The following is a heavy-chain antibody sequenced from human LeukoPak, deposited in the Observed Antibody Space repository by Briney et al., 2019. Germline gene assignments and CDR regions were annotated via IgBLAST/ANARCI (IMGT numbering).Heavy chain of an antibody. Sequence: ASVKVSCKASGYTFTSYGISWVRQAPGQGLEWMGWISAYSGNTNYAQKLQGRVTMTTDTSTSTAYMELRSLRSDDTAVYYCARGAYCGGDCYSELDYWGQGTLVTVSS. D-gene: IGHD2-21*02. CDR3: ARGAYCGGDCYSELDY. V-gene: IGHV1-18*01. J-gene: IGHJ4*02. CDR1: GYTFTSYG. CDR2: ISAYSGNT.